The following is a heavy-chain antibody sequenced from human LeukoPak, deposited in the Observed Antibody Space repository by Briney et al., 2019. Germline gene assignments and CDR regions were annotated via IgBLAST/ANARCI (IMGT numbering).Heavy chain of an antibody. V-gene: IGHV1-2*06. J-gene: IGHJ4*02. Sequence: GASVKVSCKASGYTFTSYGISWVRQAPGQGLEWMGRINPNSGGTNYAQKFQGRVTMTRDTSISTAYMELSRLRSDDTAVYYCARESEYSSSFDYWSQGTLVTVSS. CDR2: INPNSGGT. D-gene: IGHD6-6*01. CDR3: ARESEYSSSFDY. CDR1: GYTFTSYG.